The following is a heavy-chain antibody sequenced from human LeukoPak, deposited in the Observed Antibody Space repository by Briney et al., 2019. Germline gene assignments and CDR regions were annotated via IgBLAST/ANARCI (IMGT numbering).Heavy chain of an antibody. CDR2: ISYDGSNK. CDR3: AKTRSSGWYHDAFDI. CDR1: GFTFSSYG. V-gene: IGHV3-30*18. J-gene: IGHJ3*02. D-gene: IGHD6-19*01. Sequence: GGSLRLSCAASGFTFSSYGMHWVRQAPGKGLEWVAVISYDGSNKYYADSVKGRFTISRDNSKNTLYLQMNSLRAEDTAVYYCAKTRSSGWYHDAFDIWGQGTMVTVSS.